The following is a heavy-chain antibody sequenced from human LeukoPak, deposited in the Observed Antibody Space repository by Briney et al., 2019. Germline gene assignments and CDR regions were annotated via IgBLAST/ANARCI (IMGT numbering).Heavy chain of an antibody. CDR2: IYTSGST. V-gene: IGHV4-4*07. D-gene: IGHD6-13*01. CDR1: GGSISSYY. CDR3: ARGEGSSSWYEPYFDP. Sequence: SETLSLTCTVSGGSISSYYWSWIRQPAGKGLEWIGRIYTSGSTNYNPSLKSRVTMSVDTSKNQFSLKLGSVTAADTAVYYCARGEGSSSWYEPYFDPWGQGTLVTVSS. J-gene: IGHJ5*02.